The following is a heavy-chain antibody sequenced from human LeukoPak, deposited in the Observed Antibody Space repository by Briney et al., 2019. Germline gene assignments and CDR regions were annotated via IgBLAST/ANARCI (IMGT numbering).Heavy chain of an antibody. CDR3: ARERDCSGGSCSFLFDY. CDR2: ISSSGSTI. J-gene: IGHJ4*02. Sequence: GGSLRLSCAASGFTFSDYYMSWLRQAPGKGLEWVSYISSSGSTIYYADSVKGRFTISRDNAKNSLYLQMNGLRAEDTAVYYCARERDCSGGSCSFLFDYWGQGTLVTVSS. CDR1: GFTFSDYY. D-gene: IGHD2-15*01. V-gene: IGHV3-11*04.